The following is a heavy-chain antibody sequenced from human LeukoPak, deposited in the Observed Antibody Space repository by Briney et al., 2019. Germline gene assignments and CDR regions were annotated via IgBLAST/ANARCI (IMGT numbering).Heavy chain of an antibody. CDR3: ASLVPTGTTPTSSY. J-gene: IGHJ4*02. D-gene: IGHD1-1*01. Sequence: PGGSLRLSCAASGFTFSSYEMNWVRQAPGKGLEWVSYISSSGSTIYYADSVKGRFTLSRDNAKNSLYLQMNSLRAEDTAVYYCASLVPTGTTPTSSYWGQGTLVTVSS. V-gene: IGHV3-48*03. CDR1: GFTFSSYE. CDR2: ISSSGSTI.